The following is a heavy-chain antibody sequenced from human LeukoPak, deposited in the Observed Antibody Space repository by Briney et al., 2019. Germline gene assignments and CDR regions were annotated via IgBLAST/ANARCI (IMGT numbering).Heavy chain of an antibody. CDR1: GGSISSYY. D-gene: IGHD2-2*02. Sequence: PSETLSLTCTVSGGSISSYYWSWIRQPPGKGLEWIGYIYYSGSTNYNPSLKSRVTISVDTSKNQFSLKLSSVTAADTAVYYRARGCSSTSCYMGNWFDPWGQGTLVTVSS. CDR3: ARGCSSTSCYMGNWFDP. CDR2: IYYSGST. J-gene: IGHJ5*02. V-gene: IGHV4-59*01.